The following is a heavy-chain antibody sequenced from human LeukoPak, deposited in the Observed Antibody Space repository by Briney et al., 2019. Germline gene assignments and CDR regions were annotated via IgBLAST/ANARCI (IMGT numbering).Heavy chain of an antibody. CDR1: GFTFSSYA. CDR3: ARGPIRDYGGNSGDY. CDR2: ISSNGGST. J-gene: IGHJ4*02. V-gene: IGHV3-64*01. Sequence: GGSLRLSCAASGFTFSSYAMHWVRQAPGKGLEYVSAISSNGGSTYCANSVKGRFTISRDNSKNTLYLQMGSLRAEDMAVYYCARGPIRDYGGNSGDYWGQGTLGTVSS. D-gene: IGHD4-23*01.